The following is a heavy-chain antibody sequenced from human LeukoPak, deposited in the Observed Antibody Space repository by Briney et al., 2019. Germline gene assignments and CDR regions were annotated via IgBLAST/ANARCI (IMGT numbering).Heavy chain of an antibody. CDR2: ISSSGSTI. CDR3: AREPLSATPSDYYYGMDV. CDR1: GFTFSSYS. J-gene: IGHJ6*02. Sequence: PGGSLRLSCAASGFTFSSYSMNWVRQAPGKGLEWVSYISSSGSTIYYADSVKGRFTISRDNAKNSLYLQMNSLRAEDTAVYYCAREPLSATPSDYYYGMDVWGQGTTVTVSS. V-gene: IGHV3-48*04. D-gene: IGHD2-15*01.